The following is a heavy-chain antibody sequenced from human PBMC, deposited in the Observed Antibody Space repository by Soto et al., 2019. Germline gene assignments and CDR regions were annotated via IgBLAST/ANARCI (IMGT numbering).Heavy chain of an antibody. CDR3: ARDRGSWFDP. J-gene: IGHJ5*02. CDR1: GGSISSGAYF. V-gene: IGHV4-31*03. CDR2: ISYSGST. Sequence: SETLSLTCTVSGGSISSGAYFWSWLRQLPGKGLEWIGYISYSGSTYYNPSLKSRVTISVDTSKNQFSLKLSSVTAADTAVYSCARDRGSWFDPWGQGTLVTVSP. D-gene: IGHD3-10*01.